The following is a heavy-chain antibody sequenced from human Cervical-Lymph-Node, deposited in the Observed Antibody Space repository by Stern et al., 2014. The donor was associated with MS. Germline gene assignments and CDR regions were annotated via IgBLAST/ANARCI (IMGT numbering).Heavy chain of an antibody. CDR1: GASIRSDDYY. CDR2: IHYSGKT. V-gene: IGHV4-30-4*01. CDR3: ARTDILLIDH. J-gene: IGHJ5*02. D-gene: IGHD3-10*01. Sequence: QVHLQESGPGLVKPSQTLSLTCTVSGASIRSDDYYWTWIRQPPGKGLEWIGYIHYSGKTYYSPSLRSRVTISFDTSKNQFSLILNSVTAADTAVYYCARTDILLIDHWGQGTLVTVSS.